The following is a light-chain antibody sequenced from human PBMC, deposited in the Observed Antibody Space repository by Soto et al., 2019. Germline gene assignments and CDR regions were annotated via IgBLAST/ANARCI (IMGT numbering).Light chain of an antibody. Sequence: QLVLTQSPSASASLGASVKLTCTLSSGHSSYAIAWHQQQPEKGPRYLMKLNSDGSHSKGDGIPDRFSGSSSGAERYLTISSLQSEDEADYYCQTCGTGTVIFGGGTKLNVL. V-gene: IGLV4-69*01. CDR1: SGHSSYA. CDR3: QTCGTGTVI. J-gene: IGLJ2*01. CDR2: LNSDGSH.